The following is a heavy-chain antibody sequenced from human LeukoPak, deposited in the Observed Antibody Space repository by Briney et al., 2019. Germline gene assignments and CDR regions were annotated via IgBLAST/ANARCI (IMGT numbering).Heavy chain of an antibody. D-gene: IGHD2-21*01. Sequence: SQTLSLTCTVSGESISGFYWTWIRQPPGKGLEWIGYIYYSGSTNYNPSLKSRVTISVDTSKNQFSLKLSSVTAADTAVYYCARGVVIAPQTFDYWGQGTLVTVSS. CDR1: GESISGFY. J-gene: IGHJ4*02. CDR2: IYYSGST. V-gene: IGHV4-59*01. CDR3: ARGVVIAPQTFDY.